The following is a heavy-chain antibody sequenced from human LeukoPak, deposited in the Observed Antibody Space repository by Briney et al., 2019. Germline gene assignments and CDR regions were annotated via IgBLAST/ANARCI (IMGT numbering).Heavy chain of an antibody. J-gene: IGHJ5*02. D-gene: IGHD1-1*01. CDR1: GFTFSSYG. CDR3: ATENVQNDPAPT. Sequence: GGSLGLSCAASGFTFSSYGMHWVRQAPGKGLEWVAFIRYDGSNKYYADSVKGRFTISRDNSKNTLYLQMNSLRAEDTAVYYCATENVQNDPAPTWGQGTLVTVSS. V-gene: IGHV3-30*02. CDR2: IRYDGSNK.